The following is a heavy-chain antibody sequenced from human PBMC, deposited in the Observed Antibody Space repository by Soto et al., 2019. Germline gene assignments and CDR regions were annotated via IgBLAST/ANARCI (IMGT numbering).Heavy chain of an antibody. CDR1: GVTIRGYY. CDR2: IYYTGGT. V-gene: IGHV4-59*01. J-gene: IGHJ4*02. D-gene: IGHD6-13*01. CDR3: ASGTLTTIAAPDS. Sequence: SETLSLTCNVSGVTIRGYYWNWIRQPPGKTLEWIGSIYYTGGTNYNHSLKSRVTISVDTSNNHFSLKFNSLTAADPAVYYCASGTLTTIAAPDSWGQGTLVTVSS.